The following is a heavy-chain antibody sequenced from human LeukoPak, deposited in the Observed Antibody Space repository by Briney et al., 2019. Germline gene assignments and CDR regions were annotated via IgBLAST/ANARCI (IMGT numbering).Heavy chain of an antibody. Sequence: GGPLRLSCAAPGFTFSSYGMSWVPRAPGKGLEWVSAISGSGGSTYYADSVKGRFTISRDNSKNTLYLQMNSLRAEDTAVYYCAKVGCSSTSCYDPLVPSDYWGQGTLVTVSS. J-gene: IGHJ4*02. V-gene: IGHV3-23*01. CDR3: AKVGCSSTSCYDPLVPSDY. D-gene: IGHD2-2*01. CDR2: ISGSGGST. CDR1: GFTFSSYG.